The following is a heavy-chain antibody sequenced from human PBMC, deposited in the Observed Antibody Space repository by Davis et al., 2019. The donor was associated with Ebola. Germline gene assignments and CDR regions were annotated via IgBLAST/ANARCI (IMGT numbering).Heavy chain of an antibody. CDR3: VRGGSATAY. Sequence: GESLKISCAASGFTFSNCHMSWVRQAPGKGLEWVSTISGSGGTTYYADSVKGRFTISRDNSKNTLYLQMNSLRAEDTAVFYCVRGGSATAYWGQGTPVTVSS. CDR1: GFTFSNCH. J-gene: IGHJ1*01. CDR2: ISGSGGTT. V-gene: IGHV3-23*01. D-gene: IGHD2-15*01.